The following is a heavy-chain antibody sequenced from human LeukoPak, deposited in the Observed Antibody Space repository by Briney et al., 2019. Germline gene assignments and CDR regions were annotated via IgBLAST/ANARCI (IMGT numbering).Heavy chain of an antibody. CDR3: ARGSSVGASLFDY. CDR2: IKQDGSEK. J-gene: IGHJ4*02. V-gene: IGHV3-7*01. CDR1: GFTFSSYW. Sequence: GGSLRLSCAASGFTFSSYWMSWVRQAPGKGLEWVANIKQDGSEKYYVDSVKGRFTISRDNAKNSLYLQMNSLRAEDTAVYYCARGSSVGASLFDYWGQGTLVTVSS. D-gene: IGHD1-26*01.